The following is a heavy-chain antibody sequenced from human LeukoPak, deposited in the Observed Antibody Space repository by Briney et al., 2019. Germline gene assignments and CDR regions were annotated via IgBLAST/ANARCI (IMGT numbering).Heavy chain of an antibody. Sequence: GTSLRLSCAASGFSFTSYAMHWVRQVPGKGLEWVALIWYDGSIEYYVESVKGRFTISRDNSKNTLYLEMNRLRVEDTAVYYCAKDKRGGIAGAFGNWGQGTLVTASS. CDR1: GFSFTSYA. CDR3: AKDKRGGIAGAFGN. V-gene: IGHV3-33*03. CDR2: IWYDGSIE. D-gene: IGHD1-26*01. J-gene: IGHJ4*02.